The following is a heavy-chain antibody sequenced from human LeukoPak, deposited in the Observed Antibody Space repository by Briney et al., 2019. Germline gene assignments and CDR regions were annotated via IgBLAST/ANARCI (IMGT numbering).Heavy chain of an antibody. Sequence: GRSLRLSCAASGFTFSSYGMHWVRQAPGNGLEWVAVIWYDGSNKYYADSVKGRFTISRDNSKNTLYLQMNSLRAEDTAVYYCARRGGPVTDDAFDIWGQGTMVTVSS. CDR3: ARRGGPVTDDAFDI. J-gene: IGHJ3*02. D-gene: IGHD2-21*02. CDR1: GFTFSSYG. V-gene: IGHV3-33*01. CDR2: IWYDGSNK.